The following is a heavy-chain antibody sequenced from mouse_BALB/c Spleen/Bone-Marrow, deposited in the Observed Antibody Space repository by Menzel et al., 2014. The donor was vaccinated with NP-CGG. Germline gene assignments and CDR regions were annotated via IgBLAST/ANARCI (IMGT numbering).Heavy chain of an antibody. J-gene: IGHJ4*01. Sequence: EVKVEESGGGLVKPGGSLKLSCAASGFTFSSYAMSWVRQTPEKRLEWVASISSGGSTYYPDSVKGRFTISRDNARNILYLQMSSLRSEDTAMYYCASDGSSYYAMDYWGQGTSVTVSS. CDR3: ASDGSSYYAMDY. CDR1: GFTFSSYA. V-gene: IGHV5-6-5*01. D-gene: IGHD1-1*01. CDR2: ISSGGST.